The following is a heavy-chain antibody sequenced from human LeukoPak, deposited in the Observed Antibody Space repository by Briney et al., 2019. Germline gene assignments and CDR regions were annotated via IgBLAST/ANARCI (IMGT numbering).Heavy chain of an antibody. V-gene: IGHV7-4-1*02. D-gene: IGHD6-19*01. CDR3: AREKAVTGRGWFDP. J-gene: IGHJ5*02. CDR2: INTNTGNP. Sequence: ASVKVSCKASGYTVTSYAMNWVRQAPGQGLEWMGWINTNTGNPTYAQGFTGRFVFSLDTSVSTAYLQISSLKAEDTAVYYCAREKAVTGRGWFDPWGLGTLVTVSP. CDR1: GYTVTSYA.